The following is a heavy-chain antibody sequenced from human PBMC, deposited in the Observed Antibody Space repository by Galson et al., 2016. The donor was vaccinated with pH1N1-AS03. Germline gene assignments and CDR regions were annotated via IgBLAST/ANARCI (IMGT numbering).Heavy chain of an antibody. CDR2: IFHSGST. D-gene: IGHD6-19*01. J-gene: IGHJ3*02. CDR3: ARGSYSSGWYRGRNAFDI. CDR1: GGSISSGGYY. Sequence: TLSLTCTVSGGSISSGGYYWNWIRLHPGKGLEWIGYIFHSGSTYYHPSPESLVSISVDTSKNQFSLKLKSVTAADTAVYYCARGSYSSGWYRGRNAFDIWGQGTMVTVSS. V-gene: IGHV4-31*01.